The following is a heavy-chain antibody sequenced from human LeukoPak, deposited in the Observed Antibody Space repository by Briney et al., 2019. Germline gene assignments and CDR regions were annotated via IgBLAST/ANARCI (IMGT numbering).Heavy chain of an antibody. CDR1: GYAFTTYG. J-gene: IGHJ4*02. CDR3: ARGGAIANDY. CDR2: ISAYTGNT. D-gene: IGHD6-13*01. Sequence: ASVKVSCKASGYAFTTYGIRWVRQAPGQGLEWMGWISAYTGNTNYTQNLQGRVTMTTDTSTSTAYMELRSLRSDDTAVYYCARGGAIANDYWGQGTLVTVSS. V-gene: IGHV1-18*01.